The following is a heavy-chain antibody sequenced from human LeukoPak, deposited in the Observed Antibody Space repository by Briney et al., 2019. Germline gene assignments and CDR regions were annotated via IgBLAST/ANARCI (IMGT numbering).Heavy chain of an antibody. CDR2: ITPIIDTT. V-gene: IGHV1-69*08. Sequence: GASVKVSCKASGGTLNTHIFTWVRQAPGQGLEWMGRITPIIDTTIYAQKFQGRLTITADKFTSTIYMELSSLRSDATAVYYCARVNLRGSQYNWFDPRGQGTLVTVSS. CDR1: GGTLNTHI. D-gene: IGHD1-26*01. J-gene: IGHJ5*02. CDR3: ARVNLRGSQYNWFDP.